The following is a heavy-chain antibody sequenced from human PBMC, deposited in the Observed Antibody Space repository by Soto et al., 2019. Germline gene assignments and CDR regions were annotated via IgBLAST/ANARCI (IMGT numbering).Heavy chain of an antibody. CDR2: IYYGGSS. CDR3: ERHGSD. CDR1: GVSISSSSYY. J-gene: IGHJ4*02. Sequence: SETLSLTCTVSGVSISSSSYYWGWFRQPPGKGLEWIGTIYYGGSSYSNPSLKSRVTISLDTSKNQFSLTLNSVTAADTAVYSCERHGSDWGQGTQVTVTS. V-gene: IGHV4-39*01.